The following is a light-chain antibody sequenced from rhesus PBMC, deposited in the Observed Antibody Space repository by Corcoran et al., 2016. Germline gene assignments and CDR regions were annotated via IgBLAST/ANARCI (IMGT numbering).Light chain of an antibody. J-gene: IGKJ3*01. CDR2: GAS. CDR3: YQQSSGYT. V-gene: IGKV3-10*01. CDR1: QSVSTY. Sequence: QVILTQSPATLSLSPGERATLSCRASQSVSTYLAWYQQKPGQAPRLLSYGASSRATGIPDRLSGSGAGTDFTLTISSLEPEDVGVYHCYQQSSGYTFGPGTKLDIK.